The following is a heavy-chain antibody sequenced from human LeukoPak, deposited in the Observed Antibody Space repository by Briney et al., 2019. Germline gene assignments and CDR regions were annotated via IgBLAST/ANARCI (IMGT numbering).Heavy chain of an antibody. CDR3: ARGDDSGYYDYFDY. CDR1: GFTVDSNY. J-gene: IGHJ4*02. CDR2: IYAGGNT. Sequence: PGGSLRLSCAASGFTVDSNYMSWVRQATVNGLVWVSTIYAGGNTYYAASVKGRFTISRDFSKNTVFLHMNSLRAEDTAMYYCARGDDSGYYDYFDYWGQGALVTVSS. V-gene: IGHV3-53*01. D-gene: IGHD3-22*01.